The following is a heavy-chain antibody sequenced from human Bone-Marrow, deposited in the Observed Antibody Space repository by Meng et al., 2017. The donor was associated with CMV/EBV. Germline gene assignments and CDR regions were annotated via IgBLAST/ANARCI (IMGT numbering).Heavy chain of an antibody. V-gene: IGHV4-34*01. J-gene: IGHJ5*02. CDR3: ARIIRRRDIVVVPATHPEGWFDP. CDR1: CY. CDR2: INHSGST. D-gene: IGHD2-2*01. Sequence: CYWSWSRQHPGKGLEWIGEINHSGSTNYNPSLKSRVTISVDTSKNQFSLKLSSVTAADTAVYYCARIIRRRDIVVVPATHPEGWFDPWGQGTLVTVSS.